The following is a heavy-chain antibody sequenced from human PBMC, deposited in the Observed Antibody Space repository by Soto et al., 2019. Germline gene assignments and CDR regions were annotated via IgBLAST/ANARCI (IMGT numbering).Heavy chain of an antibody. CDR3: ARPYRSGSYLGLAF. Sequence: QLQLQESGPGLVKPSETLSLTCAVSGGSINSAYYWGWIRQPPGKGLEWIGSIYYSGSTSYNPSRKRRVPISAETSKNQFSLNLNSVTAADTAVYYCARPYRSGSYLGLAFWGLGILVTVSA. J-gene: IGHJ4*02. CDR1: GGSINSAYY. V-gene: IGHV4-39*01. D-gene: IGHD3-22*01. CDR2: IYYSGST.